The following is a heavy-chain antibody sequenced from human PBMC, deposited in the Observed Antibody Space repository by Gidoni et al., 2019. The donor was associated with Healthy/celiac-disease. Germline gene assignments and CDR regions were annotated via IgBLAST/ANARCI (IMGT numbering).Heavy chain of an antibody. D-gene: IGHD2-15*01. CDR2: INHSGST. J-gene: IGHJ4*02. V-gene: IGHV4-34*01. CDR1: GGSFRGYY. Sequence: QVQLQQWGAGLLKPSETLSLTCAVYGGSFRGYYWSWIRQPPGKGLEWIGEINHSGSTNYNPSLKSRVTISVDTSKNQFSLKLSSVTAADTAVYYCARGWRASVVRGWYYFDYWGQGTLVTVSS. CDR3: ARGWRASVVRGWYYFDY.